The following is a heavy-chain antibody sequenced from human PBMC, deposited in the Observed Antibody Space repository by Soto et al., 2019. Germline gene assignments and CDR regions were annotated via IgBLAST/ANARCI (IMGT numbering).Heavy chain of an antibody. Sequence: SETLSLTCAVYGGSFSGYYWSWIRQPPGKGLEWIGEINHSGSTNYNPSLKSRVTISVDTSKNQFSLKLSSVTAADTAVYYCARLIRFWGQGTLVTVSS. CDR1: GGSFSGYY. D-gene: IGHD3-3*01. CDR2: INHSGST. CDR3: ARLIRF. J-gene: IGHJ4*02. V-gene: IGHV4-34*01.